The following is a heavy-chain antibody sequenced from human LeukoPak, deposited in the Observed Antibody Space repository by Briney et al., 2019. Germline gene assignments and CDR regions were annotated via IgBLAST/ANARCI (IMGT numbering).Heavy chain of an antibody. Sequence: KPSETLSLTCAVYGGSVSDYYWTWIRQPPGKGLEWIGEINQSGTTYYNTSLKSRVTISAATSSQQFSLNLKSVTAADTAVYFCASGAWAARLNSWAQGALVIVSS. CDR2: INQSGTT. D-gene: IGHD4-23*01. J-gene: IGHJ4*02. CDR3: ASGAWAARLNS. CDR1: GGSVSDYY. V-gene: IGHV4-34*01.